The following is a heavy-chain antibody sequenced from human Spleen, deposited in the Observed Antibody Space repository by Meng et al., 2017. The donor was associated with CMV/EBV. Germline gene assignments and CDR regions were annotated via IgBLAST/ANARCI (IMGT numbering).Heavy chain of an antibody. CDR2: ISSGGSTM. CDR1: GFAFSTYE. CDR3: ARGELGSAYGAFDI. Sequence: GESLKISCAASGFAFSTYEMNWVRQAPGKGLEWVSYISSGGSTMFYADSVKGRFTISRDNAKNSLYLQMNSLRAEDTAVYYCARGELGSAYGAFDIWGQGTMVTVSS. V-gene: IGHV3-48*03. J-gene: IGHJ3*02. D-gene: IGHD1-26*01.